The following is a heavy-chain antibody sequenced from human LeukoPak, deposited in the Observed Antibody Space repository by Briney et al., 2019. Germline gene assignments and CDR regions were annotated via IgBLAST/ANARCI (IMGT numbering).Heavy chain of an antibody. Sequence: SETLSLTCTVSGASISSGSYYWSWIRQPAGKGLEWIGRMYTSGSINYNPSLKSRVTISVDTSKNQFSLKLSSVTAADTAVYYCARVSGRDYYFDYWGQGTLVTVSS. D-gene: IGHD4/OR15-4a*01. CDR1: GASISSGSYY. CDR3: ARVSGRDYYFDY. V-gene: IGHV4-61*02. J-gene: IGHJ4*02. CDR2: MYTSGSI.